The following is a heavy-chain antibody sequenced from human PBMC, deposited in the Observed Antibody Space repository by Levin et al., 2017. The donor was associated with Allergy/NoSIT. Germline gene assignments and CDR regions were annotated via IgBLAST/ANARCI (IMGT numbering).Heavy chain of an antibody. J-gene: IGHJ4*02. Sequence: SQTLSLTCSVSGGSISSSSYYWGWIRQPPGKGLEWIGSIYYSGTTYYNPSLNSRVTMSVDTSKSQFSRKLSSVTAADTAVYYCASWSPTRNWASDYWGQGTLVTVSS. V-gene: IGHV4-39*01. CDR2: IYYSGTT. CDR1: GGSISSSSYY. D-gene: IGHD7-27*01. CDR3: ASWSPTRNWASDY.